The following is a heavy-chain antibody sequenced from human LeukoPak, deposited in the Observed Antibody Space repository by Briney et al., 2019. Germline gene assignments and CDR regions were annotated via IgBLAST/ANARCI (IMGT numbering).Heavy chain of an antibody. V-gene: IGHV4-34*01. CDR2: INHSGST. CDR3: ARAYKYYYDSSGYSYRGCFDY. CDR1: GGSFSGYY. Sequence: SETLSLTCAVYGGSFSGYYWSWIRQPPGKGLEWIGEINHSGSTNYNPSLKSRVTILVDKSKNQFSLKLSSVTAADTAVYYCARAYKYYYDSSGYSYRGCFDYWGQGTLVTVSS. D-gene: IGHD3-22*01. J-gene: IGHJ4*02.